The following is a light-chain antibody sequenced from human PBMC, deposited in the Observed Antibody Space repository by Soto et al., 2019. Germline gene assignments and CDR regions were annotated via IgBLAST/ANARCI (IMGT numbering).Light chain of an antibody. V-gene: IGKV1-12*01. CDR2: AAS. J-gene: IGKJ5*01. CDR3: LQANRVPLR. CDR1: QVISTN. Sequence: DIQMTQSPSSVSASVGDRVTISCRASQVISTNLAWYQQKPGKAPKLLIYAASSLQSGVPPRLSGSGSGTDFTLTTSSLQPEDFAIYFCLQANRVPLRVGQGTRLEIX.